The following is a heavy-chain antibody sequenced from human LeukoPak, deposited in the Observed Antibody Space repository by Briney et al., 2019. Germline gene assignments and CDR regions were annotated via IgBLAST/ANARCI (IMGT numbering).Heavy chain of an antibody. D-gene: IGHD2/OR15-2a*01. J-gene: IGHJ3*02. CDR3: AKDLSSLFNSFNI. CDR1: GFTLDEYA. CDR2: ISADGTRT. Sequence: GGSLRLSCAASGFTLDEYAMHWVRQAPGKGLEWVSLISADGTRTFNVASVKCRFTVSRDNNKNSLYLQMNNLRTEDTALYYCAKDLSSLFNSFNIWGQGTLVTVSS. V-gene: IGHV3-43*02.